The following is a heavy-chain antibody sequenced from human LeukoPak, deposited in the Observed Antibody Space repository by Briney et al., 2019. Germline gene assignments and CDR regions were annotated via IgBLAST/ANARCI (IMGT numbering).Heavy chain of an antibody. Sequence: GGSLRLSCAASGFTFSSHWMHWVRQAPGKGLVWVSRINSDGSGTIYADSVKGRFTISRDNAKHTLDLQMNSLRAEDTAVYYCARGEKSWINGFDLWGQGTLVTVSS. D-gene: IGHD2-8*01. CDR3: ARGEKSWINGFDL. V-gene: IGHV3-74*01. CDR1: GFTFSSHW. CDR2: INSDGSGT. J-gene: IGHJ4*02.